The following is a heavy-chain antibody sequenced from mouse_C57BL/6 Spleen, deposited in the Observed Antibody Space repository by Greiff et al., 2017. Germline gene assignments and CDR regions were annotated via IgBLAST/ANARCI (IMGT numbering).Heavy chain of an antibody. CDR2: IRLKSDNYAT. CDR1: GFTFSNYW. Sequence: DVKLVESGGGLVQPGGSMKLSCVASGFTFSNYWMHWVRQSPEKGLEWVAQIRLKSDNYATHYAESVKGRFTISRDDSKSSVYLQMNNLRAEDTGIYYCTGGDGYFDFDYWGQGTTLTVSS. D-gene: IGHD2-3*01. J-gene: IGHJ2*01. CDR3: TGGDGYFDFDY. V-gene: IGHV6-3*01.